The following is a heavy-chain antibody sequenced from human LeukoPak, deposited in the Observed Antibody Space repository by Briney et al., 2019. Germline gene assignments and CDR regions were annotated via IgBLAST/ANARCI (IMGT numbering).Heavy chain of an antibody. CDR1: DDPINSGVYY. Sequence: SETLSLTCTVSDDPINSGVYYWNWIRQPAGKGLEWIGHIYTSGTTTNSNPSLKSRVAISLDTSKNHFSLKLSSVTAADTALYYCARAKKRSGRSRNFYLDVWGKGTTVTVSS. CDR2: IYTSGTTT. V-gene: IGHV4-61*09. CDR3: ARAKKRSGRSRNFYLDV. D-gene: IGHD1-26*01. J-gene: IGHJ6*03.